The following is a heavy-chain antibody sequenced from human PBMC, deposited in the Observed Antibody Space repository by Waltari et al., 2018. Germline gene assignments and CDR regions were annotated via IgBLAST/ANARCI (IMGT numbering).Heavy chain of an antibody. CDR1: GFAFKSCA. J-gene: IGHJ4*02. Sequence: LLESGGGWVQPGGSLRLSCVASGFAFKSCAMTWVRQAPGKGLEWVSTITAFGSGTYYADSVRGRCTISRDNSQSTLYLQVKSLSADDTAVYYCAKGVGASQFFDYWGRGTLVTVSS. V-gene: IGHV3-23*01. CDR3: AKGVGASQFFDY. CDR2: ITAFGSGT. D-gene: IGHD1-26*01.